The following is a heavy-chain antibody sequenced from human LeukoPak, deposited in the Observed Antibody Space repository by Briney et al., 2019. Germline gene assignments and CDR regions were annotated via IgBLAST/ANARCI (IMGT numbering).Heavy chain of an antibody. V-gene: IGHV4-39*01. D-gene: IGHD4-23*01. Sequence: SETLSLTCAVSGGSIRNSSFYWGWIRQPPGKGLEWIASIYNSVTTYYNPSLKSRITIFVDTSKNQVSLKLSSVTAADTAVYYCARRYGGNSPFDYWGQGTLVTVSS. J-gene: IGHJ4*02. CDR2: IYNSVTT. CDR1: GGSIRNSSFY. CDR3: ARRYGGNSPFDY.